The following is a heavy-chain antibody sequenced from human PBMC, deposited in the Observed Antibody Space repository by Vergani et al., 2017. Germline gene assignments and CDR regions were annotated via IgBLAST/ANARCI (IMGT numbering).Heavy chain of an antibody. J-gene: IGHJ4*02. Sequence: QLQLQESGSGLVKPSQTLSLTCAVSGGSISSGGYSWSWIRQPPGKGLEWIGYIYHSGSTYYNPSLKSRVTISVDRSKNQFSLKLSSVTAADTAVYYCARARVGSKTQYYFDYWGQGTLVTVSS. D-gene: IGHD2-15*01. V-gene: IGHV4-30-2*01. CDR3: ARARVGSKTQYYFDY. CDR2: IYHSGST. CDR1: GGSISSGGYS.